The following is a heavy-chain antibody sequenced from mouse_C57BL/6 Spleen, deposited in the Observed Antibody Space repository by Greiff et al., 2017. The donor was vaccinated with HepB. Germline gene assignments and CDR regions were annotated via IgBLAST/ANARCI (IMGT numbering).Heavy chain of an antibody. Sequence: EVQLQQSGAELVRPGASVKLSCTASGFNIKDYYMHWVKQRPEQGLEWIGRIDPEDGDTEYAPKFQGKATMTADTSSNTAYLQLSSLTSEDTAVYYCTTTVVAKDAMDYWGQGTSVTVSS. CDR3: TTTVVAKDAMDY. V-gene: IGHV14-1*01. D-gene: IGHD1-1*01. CDR2: IDPEDGDT. J-gene: IGHJ4*01. CDR1: GFNIKDYY.